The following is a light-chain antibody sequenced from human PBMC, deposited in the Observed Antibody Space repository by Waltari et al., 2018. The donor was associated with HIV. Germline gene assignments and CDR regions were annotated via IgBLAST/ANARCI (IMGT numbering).Light chain of an antibody. CDR3: QQYAASPLT. Sequence: EIVLTQSPDTLSVSPGERATLSCRASQSVRSAALAWYHQKPGQAPRLLIYGASSRAPGIPDRFSGSWAVTDFILTISRLEPEDCAVYYCQQYAASPLTFGGGTKVEIK. J-gene: IGKJ4*01. CDR2: GAS. CDR1: QSVRSAA. V-gene: IGKV3-20*01.